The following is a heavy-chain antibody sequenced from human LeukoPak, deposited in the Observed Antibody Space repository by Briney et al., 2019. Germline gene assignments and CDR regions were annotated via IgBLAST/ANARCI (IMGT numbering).Heavy chain of an antibody. Sequence: SETLSLTCSVSGGSISSGPYFWSWIRQPPGQGLEWIGYIWPSGSTNYNPSLKSRVTISVDKSKKQFSLGLRSVTAADTAVYYCARGAPVAGPYYFDYWGQGALVTVSS. V-gene: IGHV4-30-2*01. CDR1: GGSISSGPYF. CDR3: ARGAPVAGPYYFDY. CDR2: IWPSGST. J-gene: IGHJ4*02. D-gene: IGHD2-15*01.